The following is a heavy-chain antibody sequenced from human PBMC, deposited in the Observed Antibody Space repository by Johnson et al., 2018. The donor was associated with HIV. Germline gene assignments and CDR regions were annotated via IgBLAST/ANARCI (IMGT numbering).Heavy chain of an antibody. J-gene: IGHJ3*02. V-gene: IGHV3-20*04. CDR3: AKGGVTTGYDSFDI. D-gene: IGHD1-26*01. Sequence: VQLVESGGGVVQPGRSLRLSCAASGFAFSSYGMSWVRQAPGKGLEWVSGISWKGGSTGYAASVKGRFTISRDNAKNSLYLQMNSLRTEDTALYYCAKGGVTTGYDSFDIWGQGTMVTVSS. CDR2: ISWKGGST. CDR1: GFAFSSYG.